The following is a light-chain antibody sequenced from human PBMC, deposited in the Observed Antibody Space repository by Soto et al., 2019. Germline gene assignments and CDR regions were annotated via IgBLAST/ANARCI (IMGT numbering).Light chain of an antibody. CDR2: DAF. CDR3: QQRARWPST. CDR1: ESVDRY. J-gene: IGKJ2*02. Sequence: VLTQSPDILSLSPGQTATLSCRASESVDRYVAWYQQKVGQAPRLLIYDAFTRATGVAARFSGSGSATDFTLTISSLECDDFAVYYCQQRARWPSTFGPGTKVEIK. V-gene: IGKV3-11*01.